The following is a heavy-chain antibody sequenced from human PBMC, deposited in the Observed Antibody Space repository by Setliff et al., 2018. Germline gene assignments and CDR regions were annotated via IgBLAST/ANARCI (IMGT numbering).Heavy chain of an antibody. V-gene: IGHV4-4*07. J-gene: IGHJ3*02. Sequence: SETLSLTCTISGGSISSYYWSWIRQPAGKGLEWIGRIYTSGSTNYNPSLKSRVTMSVDTSKNQFSLKLSSVTAADTAVYYCARKGISALSGAFDMWGQGTMVTVSS. D-gene: IGHD1-26*01. CDR3: ARKGISALSGAFDM. CDR1: GGSISSYY. CDR2: IYTSGST.